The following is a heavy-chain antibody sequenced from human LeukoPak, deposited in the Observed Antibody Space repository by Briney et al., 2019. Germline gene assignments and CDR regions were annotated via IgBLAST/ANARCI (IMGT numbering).Heavy chain of an antibody. J-gene: IGHJ5*02. D-gene: IGHD6-19*01. V-gene: IGHV1-3*01. CDR2: INAGNGNT. CDR1: GYTFTSYA. CDR3: ARDPSQYSSGWYRGWFDP. Sequence: APVKVSCKASGYTFTSYAIHWVRQAPGQRLEWMGWINAGNGNTKYSQKFQGRVTITRDTSASTAYMELSSLRSEDTAVYYCARDPSQYSSGWYRGWFDPWGQGTLVTVSS.